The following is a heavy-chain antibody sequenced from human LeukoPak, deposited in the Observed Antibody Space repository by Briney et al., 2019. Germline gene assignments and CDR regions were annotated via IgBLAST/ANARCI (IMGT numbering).Heavy chain of an antibody. Sequence: SGTLSLTCTVSGDSIRNSNWWSWVRQVPGKGLEWIGEIFESGSTNYSPSLKSRVSISVDKSKNQFSLKQNSVTAADTAVYFCARGTKGFGRIYLDSWGQGTLVTVSS. CDR2: IFESGST. CDR3: ARGTKGFGRIYLDS. V-gene: IGHV4-4*02. J-gene: IGHJ4*02. D-gene: IGHD2/OR15-2a*01. CDR1: GDSIRNSNW.